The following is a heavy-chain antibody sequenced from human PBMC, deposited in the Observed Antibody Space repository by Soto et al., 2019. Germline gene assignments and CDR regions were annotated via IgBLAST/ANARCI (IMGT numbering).Heavy chain of an antibody. V-gene: IGHV1-18*01. CDR1: GYTFTTDS. J-gene: IGHJ6*02. CDR3: ARDGYTSSWFSDYYYSGMDV. CDR2: ISADNGNT. Sequence: GASVKVSCKTSGYTFTTDSISWVRQAPGQGLEWVGWISADNGNTNYAQKLQGRVTMTIDTSTSTAYMELRSLRSDDTAVCFCARDGYTSSWFSDYYYSGMDVWGQGTTVTVSS. D-gene: IGHD6-13*01.